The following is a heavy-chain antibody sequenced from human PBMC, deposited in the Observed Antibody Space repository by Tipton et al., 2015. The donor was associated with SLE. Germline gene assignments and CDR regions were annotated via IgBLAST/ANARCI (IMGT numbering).Heavy chain of an antibody. Sequence: TLSLTCTVSGGSISSSSYYWGWIRQPPGKGLEWIGSIYYSGSTYYNPSLKSRVTISVDTSKNQFSLKLSSVTAADTAVYYCARERAAAGPEYFQHWGQGTLVTVSS. J-gene: IGHJ1*01. CDR1: GGSISSSSYY. V-gene: IGHV4-39*07. CDR2: IYYSGST. D-gene: IGHD6-13*01. CDR3: ARERAAAGPEYFQH.